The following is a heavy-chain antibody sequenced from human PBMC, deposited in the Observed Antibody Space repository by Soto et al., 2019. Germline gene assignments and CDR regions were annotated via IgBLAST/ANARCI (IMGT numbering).Heavy chain of an antibody. D-gene: IGHD3-10*01. CDR2: ISYDGSNK. CDR3: AKGQGDYYGSGSYPRDAFDI. J-gene: IGHJ3*02. Sequence: QVQLVESGGGVVQPGRSLRLSYAASGFTFSSYGMHWVRQAPGKGLEWVAVISYDGSNKYYADSVKGRFTISRDNSKNMLYLQMNSLRAEDTAVYYCAKGQGDYYGSGSYPRDAFDIWGQGTMVTVSS. V-gene: IGHV3-30*18. CDR1: GFTFSSYG.